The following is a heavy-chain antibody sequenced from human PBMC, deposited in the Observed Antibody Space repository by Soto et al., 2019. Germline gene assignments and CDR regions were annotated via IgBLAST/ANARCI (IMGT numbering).Heavy chain of an antibody. V-gene: IGHV1-18*01. D-gene: IGHD3-9*01. CDR2: ISAYNGNT. J-gene: IGHJ5*02. Sequence: ASVKVSCKASGYTFTSYGISWVRQAPGQGLEWMGWISAYNGNTNYAQKLQSRVTMTTDTSTSTAYMELRSLRSDDTAVYYCARDVLRYFDWLLHPNWFDPWGQGTLVTVSS. CDR1: GYTFTSYG. CDR3: ARDVLRYFDWLLHPNWFDP.